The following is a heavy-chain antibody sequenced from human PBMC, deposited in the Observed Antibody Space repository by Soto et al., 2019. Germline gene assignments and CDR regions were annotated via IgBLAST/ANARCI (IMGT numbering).Heavy chain of an antibody. J-gene: IGHJ6*02. CDR2: IDWDDDK. Sequence: FSVSTSGMCVSWIRQPPGKALEWLALIDWDDDKYYSTSLKTRLTISKDTSKNQVVLTMTNMDPVDTATYYCARLLAAAPLGYYYYGMDVWGQGTTVTAP. D-gene: IGHD6-13*01. CDR3: ARLLAAAPLGYYYYGMDV. CDR1: FSVSTSGMC. V-gene: IGHV2-70*01.